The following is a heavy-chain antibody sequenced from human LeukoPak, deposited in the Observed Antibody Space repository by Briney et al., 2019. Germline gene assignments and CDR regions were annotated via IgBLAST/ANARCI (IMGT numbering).Heavy chain of an antibody. V-gene: IGHV3-21*01. Sequence: PGGSLTLACLASGFTSSRYSMNWVRQPAGKGREWVSSISSSSSYIYYTDSVKGRFPISRDNAKNSLYLQMNSLRAEDTAVYYCAISGVIFSRVPFDYWGQGTLVTVSS. J-gene: IGHJ4*02. CDR3: AISGVIFSRVPFDY. CDR2: ISSSSSYI. D-gene: IGHD3-9*01. CDR1: GFTSSRYS.